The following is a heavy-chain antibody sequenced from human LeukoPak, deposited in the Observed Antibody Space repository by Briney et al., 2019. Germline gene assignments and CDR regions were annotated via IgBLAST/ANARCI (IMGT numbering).Heavy chain of an antibody. J-gene: IGHJ4*02. V-gene: IGHV1-2*02. Sequence: ASVKVSCKASGYTFTGYYMHWVRQAPGQGLEWMGWIYPNRGGTNYAQKFQGRVTMTRDTSINTAYMELSRLRSDDTAVYYCARAYGGSGNLDYWGQGTLVTVSS. CDR2: IYPNRGGT. CDR3: ARAYGGSGNLDY. D-gene: IGHD3-22*01. CDR1: GYTFTGYY.